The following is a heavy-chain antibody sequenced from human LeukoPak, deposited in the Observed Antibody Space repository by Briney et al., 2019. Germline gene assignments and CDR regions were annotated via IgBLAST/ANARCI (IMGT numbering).Heavy chain of an antibody. CDR1: GFTFSNYG. D-gene: IGHD3-3*01. CDR3: ARDLKSGYVDS. Sequence: PGRSLRLSCATSGFTFSNYGMHWVRQAPGKGLEWVAVMYDDGSREHFADSVKGRFTISRDNSKNTVVLQMNSLRGEDTAVYYCARDLKSGYVDSWGQGTLVTVSS. V-gene: IGHV3-33*01. CDR2: MYDDGSRE. J-gene: IGHJ4*02.